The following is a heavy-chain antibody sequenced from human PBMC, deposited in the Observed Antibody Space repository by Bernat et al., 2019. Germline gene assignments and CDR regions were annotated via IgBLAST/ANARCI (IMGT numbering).Heavy chain of an antibody. V-gene: IGHV3-15*07. J-gene: IGHJ4*02. CDR2: IKSKAYGGTS. Sequence: EVQLVESGGDLVKPGGSLRLSCAASGFTFTNAWMTWVRQAPGKGLEWVGRIKSKAYGGTSDYAAPVEGRFTISSDDSANTVYLQMNSLKTEDTAVYSCTTEGLSGYYDRNCYYYFDYWGQGTLVTVSS. D-gene: IGHD3-22*01. CDR1: GFTFTNAW. CDR3: TTEGLSGYYDRNCYYYFDY.